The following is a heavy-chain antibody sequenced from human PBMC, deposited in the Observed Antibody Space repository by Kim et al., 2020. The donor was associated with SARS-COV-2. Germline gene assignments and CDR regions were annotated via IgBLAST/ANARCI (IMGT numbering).Heavy chain of an antibody. CDR2: NT. Sequence: NTNYAQKLQGRATMTTDTSTSTAYMELRSLRSDDAAVYYCARVSLWFDPWGQGTLVTVSS. CDR3: ARVSLWFDP. J-gene: IGHJ5*02. V-gene: IGHV1-18*01.